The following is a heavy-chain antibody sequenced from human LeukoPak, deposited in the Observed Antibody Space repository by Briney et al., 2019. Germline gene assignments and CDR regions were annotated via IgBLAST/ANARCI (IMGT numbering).Heavy chain of an antibody. J-gene: IGHJ3*02. V-gene: IGHV1-58*01. CDR1: GFTFTTSA. CDR3: AAVPNANAWYWDDAFDI. CDR2: IVVGSGNA. D-gene: IGHD2-8*02. Sequence: SVKVSCKASGFTFTTSAVQWVRQARGQRLEWIGRIVVGSGNADHAQKFQGRLTITRDISTSTAYMELSSLTSDDTAVYYCAAVPNANAWYWDDAFDIWGQGTMVTVSS.